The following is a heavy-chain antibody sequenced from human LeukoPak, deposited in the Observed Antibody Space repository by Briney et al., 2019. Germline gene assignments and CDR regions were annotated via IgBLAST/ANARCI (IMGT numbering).Heavy chain of an antibody. CDR1: GGSISSSNW. D-gene: IGHD2-15*01. CDR2: IYHSGST. Sequence: SGTLSLTCAVSGGSISSSNWWSWVRQPPGKGLEWIGEIYHSGSTNYNPSLKSRVTISVDKSKNQFSLKLSSVTAADTAVYYCAGLNIVVVVAATRWLDPWGQGTLVTVSS. V-gene: IGHV4-4*02. CDR3: AGLNIVVVVAATRWLDP. J-gene: IGHJ5*02.